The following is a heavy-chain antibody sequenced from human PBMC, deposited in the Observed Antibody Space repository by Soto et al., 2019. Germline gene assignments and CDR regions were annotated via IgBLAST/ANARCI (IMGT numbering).Heavy chain of an antibody. D-gene: IGHD2-21*02. V-gene: IGHV4-30-4*01. Sequence: QVQLQESGPGLVKPSQTLSLTCSVSGGSISSEDYYWSWIRQPPGKGLEWIGYIYYSGSTYYNPSLKSRLSISVDTSKNPFSLKLRSVTAADTAVYYCARVGCGGDCYFSRYFDSWGQGTLVTVSS. J-gene: IGHJ4*02. CDR1: GGSISSEDYY. CDR2: IYYSGST. CDR3: ARVGCGGDCYFSRYFDS.